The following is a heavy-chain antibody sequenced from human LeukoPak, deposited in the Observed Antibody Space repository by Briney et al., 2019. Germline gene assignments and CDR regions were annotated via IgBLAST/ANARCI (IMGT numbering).Heavy chain of an antibody. CDR2: IIPIFGTA. V-gene: IGHV1-69*05. D-gene: IGHD6-13*01. Sequence: SVKVSCKASGYTFTSYGISWVRQAPGQGLEWMGGIIPIFGTANYAQKFQGRVTITTDESTSTAYMELSSLRSEDTAVYYCARDSSSWPFDYWGQGTLVTVSS. J-gene: IGHJ4*02. CDR3: ARDSSSWPFDY. CDR1: GYTFTSYG.